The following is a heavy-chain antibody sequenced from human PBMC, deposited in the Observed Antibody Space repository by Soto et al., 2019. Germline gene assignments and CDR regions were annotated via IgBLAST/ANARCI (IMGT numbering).Heavy chain of an antibody. D-gene: IGHD6-19*01. V-gene: IGHV6-1*01. J-gene: IGHJ4*02. CDR2: TYYRSKWYN. Sequence: SQTLSLTCAISGESVSSSSAAWNWIRQPPSRGLEWLGRTYYRSKWYNNYAISVKSRIIINPDTSKNQFSLQLNSVTPEDTAVYYCAGQHQWLDSWGQGTLVTVSS. CDR1: GESVSSSSAA. CDR3: AGQHQWLDS.